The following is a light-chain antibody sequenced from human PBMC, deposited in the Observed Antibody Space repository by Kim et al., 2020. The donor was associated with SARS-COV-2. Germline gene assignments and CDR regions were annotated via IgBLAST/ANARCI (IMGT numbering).Light chain of an antibody. CDR3: KSRDSSGNRLV. CDR1: SLRTSS. CDR2: AKN. Sequence: ALGQTDRTTCKGGSLRTSSAIWSQQTPGQAPVLVISAKNTRPSGIPARFSGSTSGNTVSLTITGAQAEDEADYYCKSRDSSGNRLVFGRGTQLTVL. J-gene: IGLJ3*02. V-gene: IGLV3-19*01.